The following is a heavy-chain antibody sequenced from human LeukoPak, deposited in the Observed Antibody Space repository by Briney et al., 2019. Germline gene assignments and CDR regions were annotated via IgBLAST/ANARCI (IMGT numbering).Heavy chain of an antibody. Sequence: ASVKVSCKVSGYTLTELSMHWVRQAPGKGLEWMGGFDPEDGETIYAQKFQGRVTMTEDTSTDTAYMELSSLRSEDTAVYYCARRYAAAGWEHMDVWGKGTTVTVSS. CDR3: ARRYAAAGWEHMDV. V-gene: IGHV1-24*01. D-gene: IGHD6-13*01. CDR1: GYTLTELS. CDR2: FDPEDGET. J-gene: IGHJ6*03.